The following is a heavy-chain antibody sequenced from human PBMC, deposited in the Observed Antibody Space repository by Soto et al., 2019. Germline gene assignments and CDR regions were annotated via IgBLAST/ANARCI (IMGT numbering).Heavy chain of an antibody. CDR2: ITFTGVST. J-gene: IGHJ4*02. CDR3: AKASVWYPYFDS. V-gene: IGHV3-23*01. D-gene: IGHD6-13*01. Sequence: EAPLLESGGDLVQPGGSLRLSCAASKFSFDDYAMSWVRQAPGKGLEWVSSITFTGVSTYYADSVKGRFTISRDNSKDTLYLQMNSLRAEDTAIYYCAKASVWYPYFDSWGQGTLVTVSS. CDR1: KFSFDDYA.